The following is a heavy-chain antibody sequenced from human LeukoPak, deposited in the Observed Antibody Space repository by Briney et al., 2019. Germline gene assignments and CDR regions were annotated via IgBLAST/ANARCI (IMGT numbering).Heavy chain of an antibody. D-gene: IGHD5-18*01. J-gene: IGHJ4*02. CDR1: GFTFSSYW. Sequence: GGSLRPSCAASGFTFSSYWMSWVRQAPGKGLEWVANIKQDGSEKYYVDSVKGRFTISRDNAKNSLYLQMNSLRAEDTAVYYCAKGTSGYSYGYFDYWGQGTLVTVSS. V-gene: IGHV3-7*01. CDR2: IKQDGSEK. CDR3: AKGTSGYSYGYFDY.